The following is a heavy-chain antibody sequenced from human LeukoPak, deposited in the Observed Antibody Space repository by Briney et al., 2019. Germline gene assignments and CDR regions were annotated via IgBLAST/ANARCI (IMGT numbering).Heavy chain of an antibody. CDR3: ARAPYDSSGYYGYFQH. V-gene: IGHV1-69*04. CDR1: GGTFSSYA. D-gene: IGHD3-22*01. CDR2: IIPILGIA. Sequence: GSSVKVSCKASGGTFSSYAISWVRQAPGQGLEWMGRIIPILGIANYAQKFQGRVTITADKSTSTAYMELSSLRSEDTAVYYCARAPYDSSGYYGYFQHWGQGTLVTVSS. J-gene: IGHJ1*01.